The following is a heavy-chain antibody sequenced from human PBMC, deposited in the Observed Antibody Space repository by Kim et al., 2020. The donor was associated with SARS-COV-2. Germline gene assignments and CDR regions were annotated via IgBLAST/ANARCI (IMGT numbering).Heavy chain of an antibody. D-gene: IGHD6-19*01. CDR2: ISYDGSNK. V-gene: IGHV3-30*04. CDR3: ARGRPEDSSGWYFNWFDP. CDR1: GFTFSSYT. Sequence: GGSLRLSCAASGFTFSSYTMHWVRQAPGKGLDWVAVISYDGSNKYYVDSVKGRFTISRDNSKHTLYLQMNSLRAEDTAVYYCARGRPEDSSGWYFNWFDPWGQGTLVTVSS. J-gene: IGHJ5*02.